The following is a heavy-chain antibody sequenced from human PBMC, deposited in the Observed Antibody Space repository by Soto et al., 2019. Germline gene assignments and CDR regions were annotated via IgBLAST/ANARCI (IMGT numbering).Heavy chain of an antibody. CDR1: GGTFSSYA. CDR2: SSPIFGTA. D-gene: IGHD6-19*01. CDR3: ARDLRGAVASDY. J-gene: IGHJ4*02. V-gene: IGHV1-69*12. Sequence: QVQLVQSGAEVKKPGSSVKVSCKASGGTFSSYAISWVRQAPGQGLEWMGGSSPIFGTANYAQKFQGRVTITADESTSTASMELSSLRSEDTAVYYCARDLRGAVASDYWGQGTLVTVSS.